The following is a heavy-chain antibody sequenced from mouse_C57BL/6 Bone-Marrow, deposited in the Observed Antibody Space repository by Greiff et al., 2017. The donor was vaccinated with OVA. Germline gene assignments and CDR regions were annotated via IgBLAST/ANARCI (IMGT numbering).Heavy chain of an antibody. Sequence: QVQLKQSGAELVRPGASVTLSCKASGYTFTDYEMHWVKQTPVHGLEWIGAIDPETGGTAYNQKFKGKATLTADKSSSTAYMQLRSLTSEDSAVYYCTPHYYCSRSDAMDYWGQGTSVTVSS. CDR3: TPHYYCSRSDAMDY. V-gene: IGHV1-15*01. CDR1: GYTFTDYE. CDR2: IDPETGGT. D-gene: IGHD1-1*01. J-gene: IGHJ4*01.